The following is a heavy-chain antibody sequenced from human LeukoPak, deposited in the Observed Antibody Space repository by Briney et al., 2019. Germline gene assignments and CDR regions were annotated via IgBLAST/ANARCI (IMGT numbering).Heavy chain of an antibody. CDR1: GFTFSSYG. J-gene: IGHJ4*02. D-gene: IGHD3-3*01. CDR3: AKDQYDTWSRRGNFDS. Sequence: GGSLRLSCAASGFTFSSYGMHWVRQAPGKGLEWVAVISYDGSNKYYADSVKGRFTISRDNSKNTLYLQMNSLRAEDTAVYYCAKDQYDTWSRRGNFDSWGQGTLVIVSS. CDR2: ISYDGSNK. V-gene: IGHV3-30*18.